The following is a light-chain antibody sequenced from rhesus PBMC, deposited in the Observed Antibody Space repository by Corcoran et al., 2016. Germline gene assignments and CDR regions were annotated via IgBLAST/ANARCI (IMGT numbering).Light chain of an antibody. J-gene: IGKJ1*01. CDR3: MQYTHIPWT. Sequence: SQSLVHTNGNTYLSWFQQKPGQPPRLPIYKVSDRDSGAPDRFSGTGAGTDFTLKISRVEAEDVGVYYCMQYTHIPWTFGQGTKVEIK. V-gene: IGKV2-65*01. CDR2: KVS. CDR1: QSLVHTNGNTY.